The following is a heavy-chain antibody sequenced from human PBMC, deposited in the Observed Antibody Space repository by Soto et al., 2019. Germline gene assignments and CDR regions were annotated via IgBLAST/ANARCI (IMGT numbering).Heavy chain of an antibody. CDR3: AGQRSEYYYYYYGMDV. J-gene: IGHJ6*02. Sequence: QVQLQESGPGLVKPSQTLSLTCTVSGGSISSGGYYWSWIRQHPGKGLEWIGYIYYSGSTYYNPSLKSRVTISXXTXKXXFSLKLSSVTAADTAVYYCAGQRSEYYYYYYGMDVWGQGTTVTVSS. D-gene: IGHD1-1*01. CDR1: GGSISSGGYY. V-gene: IGHV4-31*03. CDR2: IYYSGST.